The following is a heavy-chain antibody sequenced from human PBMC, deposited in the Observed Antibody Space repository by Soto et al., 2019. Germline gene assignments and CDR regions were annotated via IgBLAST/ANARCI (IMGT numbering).Heavy chain of an antibody. Sequence: AGGSLRLSCAASGFTFSSYSMNWVRQAPGKGLEWVSSISSSSSYIYYADSVKGRFTISRDNAKNSLYLQMNSLRAEDTAVYYCARELIRSYNWFDPWGQGTLVTVSS. J-gene: IGHJ5*02. V-gene: IGHV3-21*01. D-gene: IGHD2-8*01. CDR1: GFTFSSYS. CDR2: ISSSSSYI. CDR3: ARELIRSYNWFDP.